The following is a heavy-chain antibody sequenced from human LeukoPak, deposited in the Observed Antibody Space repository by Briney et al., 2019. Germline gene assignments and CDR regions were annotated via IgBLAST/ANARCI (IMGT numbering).Heavy chain of an antibody. CDR1: GYTFTGYY. Sequence: GASVKVSCKASGYTFTGYYMHWVRQAPGQGLEWRGWINPNSGGTNYAQKFQGRVTMTRDTSISTAYMELSRLRSDDTAVYYCARESSVVYYDRAHDAFDIWGQGTMVTVSS. CDR2: INPNSGGT. J-gene: IGHJ3*02. CDR3: ARESSVVYYDRAHDAFDI. D-gene: IGHD3-22*01. V-gene: IGHV1-2*02.